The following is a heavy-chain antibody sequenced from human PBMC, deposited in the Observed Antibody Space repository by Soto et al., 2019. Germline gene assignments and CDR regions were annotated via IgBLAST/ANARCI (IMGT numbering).Heavy chain of an antibody. CDR1: GLTFSSYT. CDR2: ISGSGGST. V-gene: IGHV3-23*01. Sequence: EVLLLESGGGLVQPGGSLTLSCAASGLTFSSYTMSWVRQAPGKGLEWVSAISGSGGSTYYADSVKGRFTISRDNSKKTLYLQMNSLRAEDTAVYYCAKWEPKPLPFDYWGQGTLVTVSS. D-gene: IGHD1-26*01. CDR3: AKWEPKPLPFDY. J-gene: IGHJ4*02.